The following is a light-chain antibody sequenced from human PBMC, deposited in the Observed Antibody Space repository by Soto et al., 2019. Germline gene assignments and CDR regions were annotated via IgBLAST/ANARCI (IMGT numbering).Light chain of an antibody. CDR1: SSDIGRYNF. CDR2: EAT. CDR3: QSYDGSLSGYV. Sequence: QSVLTQPASMSGSPGQSITISCTGTSSDIGRYNFVSWYQHHPGKAPKLIIYEATKRPSGVPDRFSGSKSGTSASLAITGLQAEDEGDYYCQSYDGSLSGYVFGTGTKVTVL. V-gene: IGLV2-8*01. J-gene: IGLJ1*01.